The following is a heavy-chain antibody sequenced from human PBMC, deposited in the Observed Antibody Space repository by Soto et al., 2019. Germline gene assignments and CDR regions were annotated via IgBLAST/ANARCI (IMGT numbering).Heavy chain of an antibody. CDR1: GVSVNSGSFY. J-gene: IGHJ4*02. D-gene: IGHD4-17*01. CDR3: ARGATVPQYDY. CDR2: GSYSGTT. V-gene: IGHV4-61*01. Sequence: QVQLQESGPGLVKPSETLSLTCTVSGVSVNSGSFYWAWIRQPPGKGLEWIGFGSYSGTTNYKPSLKSRVTISVDTSRSQISLKVTSLTASDTAVYYCARGATVPQYDYCGQGTLVTVAS.